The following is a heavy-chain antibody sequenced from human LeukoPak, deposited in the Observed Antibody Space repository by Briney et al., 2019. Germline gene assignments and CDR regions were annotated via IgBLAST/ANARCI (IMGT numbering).Heavy chain of an antibody. CDR2: IYSGGST. J-gene: IGHJ4*02. CDR1: GFTVSSNY. V-gene: IGHV3-53*01. CDR3: ASGSSYSSGWYAGY. D-gene: IGHD6-19*01. Sequence: GGSLRLSCAASGFTVSSNYMRWVRQAPGKGLEWVSVIYSGGSTYYADSVKGRFTISRDNSKNTLYLQMNSLRAEDTAVYYCASGSSYSSGWYAGYWGQGTLVTVSS.